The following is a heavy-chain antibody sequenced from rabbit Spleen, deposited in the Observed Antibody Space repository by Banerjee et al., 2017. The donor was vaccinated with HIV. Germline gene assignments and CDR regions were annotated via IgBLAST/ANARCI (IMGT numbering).Heavy chain of an antibody. Sequence: QQLEESGGDLVKPGASLTLTCIASGVSFSGNSYMCWVRQAPGKGLEWVGCIDTGSSGFTYFASWAKGRFTISKTSSTTVTLQMTSLTAADTATYFCARDTGSSFSSYGMDLWGPGDPGHRL. CDR2: IDTGSSGFT. V-gene: IGHV1S40*01. CDR3: ARDTGSSFSSYGMDL. CDR1: GVSFSGNSY. J-gene: IGHJ6*01. D-gene: IGHD8-1*01.